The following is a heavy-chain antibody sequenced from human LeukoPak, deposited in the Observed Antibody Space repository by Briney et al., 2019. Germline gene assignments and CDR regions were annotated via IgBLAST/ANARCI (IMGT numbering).Heavy chain of an antibody. V-gene: IGHV3-20*04. D-gene: IGHD1-1*01. CDR3: ATNPPGRTYLQD. J-gene: IGHJ1*01. Sequence: GGSLRLSCAASGSTFDDYGMTWVRQVPGKGLEWIAEINWIGDTTRYGDSVKGRFTISRDNAKNSLDLQINSLRVEDTAFYYCATNPPGRTYLQDWGQGTLVTVPS. CDR2: INWIGDTT. CDR1: GSTFDDYG.